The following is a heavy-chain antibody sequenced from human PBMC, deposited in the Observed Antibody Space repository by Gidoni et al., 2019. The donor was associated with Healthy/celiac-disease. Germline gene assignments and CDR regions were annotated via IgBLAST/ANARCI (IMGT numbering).Heavy chain of an antibody. Sequence: EVQLVASGGGLVQPGGSLKLSCAASGFPFSGSAMHWVRQASGKGLEWVGRIRSKANRYATAYAASVKGRFTISRDDSKNTAYLQMNSLKTEDTAVYYCTALRPPIAVAGPGEEGGRNYGMDVWGQGTTVTVSS. J-gene: IGHJ6*02. V-gene: IGHV3-73*01. CDR1: GFPFSGSA. CDR2: IRSKANRYAT. CDR3: TALRPPIAVAGPGEEGGRNYGMDV. D-gene: IGHD6-19*01.